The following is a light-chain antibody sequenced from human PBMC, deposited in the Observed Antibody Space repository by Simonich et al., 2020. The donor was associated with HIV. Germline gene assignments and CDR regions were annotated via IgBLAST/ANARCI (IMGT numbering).Light chain of an antibody. Sequence: EIVMTQSPATLSVSPGERATLSCRPSQSVSSYLAWYQQKPGQAPRLLSYDASNRAPGVPARFSGSGSGTDFTLTISSTQSEDFAVYYCQQYNNWPPLTFGGGTKVEIK. CDR2: DAS. J-gene: IGKJ4*01. V-gene: IGKV3D-15*01. CDR3: QQYNNWPPLT. CDR1: QSVSSY.